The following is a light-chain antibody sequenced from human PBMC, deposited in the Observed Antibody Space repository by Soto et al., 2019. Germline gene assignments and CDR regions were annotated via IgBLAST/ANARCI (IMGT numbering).Light chain of an antibody. CDR2: DAS. Sequence: ETVMTQSPATLSVSPGERATLSCRASQSVSSNVAWYQQKPGQAPRLLIYDASTRATGFPARFSGSGSGTEFTLTISSLQSADFAIYYCQQYNNWPTWTFGQGTKVDIK. CDR3: QQYNNWPTWT. CDR1: QSVSSN. J-gene: IGKJ1*01. V-gene: IGKV3-15*01.